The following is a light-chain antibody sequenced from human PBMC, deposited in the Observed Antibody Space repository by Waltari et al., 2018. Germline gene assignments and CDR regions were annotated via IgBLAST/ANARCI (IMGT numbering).Light chain of an antibody. CDR1: TGHVTSGTY. V-gene: IGLV7-46*01. CDR3: LLSYSGSRWV. Sequence: QAVVTQEHSLTVSPGGTVTLSCGSSTGHVTSGTYPYWFQQKPGQAPRTLIYNTTNKHSWTPARVSGSLLGGKAALTLSGAQPEDEAEYYCLLSYSGSRWVFGGGTRLTVL. CDR2: NTT. J-gene: IGLJ3*02.